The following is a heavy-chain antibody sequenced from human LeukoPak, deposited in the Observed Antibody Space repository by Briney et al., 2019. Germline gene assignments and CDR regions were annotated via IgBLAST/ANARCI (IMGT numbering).Heavy chain of an antibody. Sequence: SETLSLTCTVSGGSISSYYWSWIRQPPGKGLEWIGYIYYSGSTNYNTSLKSRVTISVDTSKNQFSLKLSSVTAADTAVYYCARDIVGTTPGSAFDIWGQGTMVTVSS. J-gene: IGHJ3*02. D-gene: IGHD1-26*01. V-gene: IGHV4-59*01. CDR3: ARDIVGTTPGSAFDI. CDR1: GGSISSYY. CDR2: IYYSGST.